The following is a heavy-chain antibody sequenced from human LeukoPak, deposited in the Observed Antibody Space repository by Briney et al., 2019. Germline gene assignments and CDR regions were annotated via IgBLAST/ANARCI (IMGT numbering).Heavy chain of an antibody. Sequence: ASVKVSCKVSGYTLTELSMNWVRQAPGKGLEWMGGFDPEDGETIYAQKFQSRVTMTEDTSTDTAYMELSSLRSEDTAVYYCATFKGMATDPGAFDIWGQGTMVTVSS. CDR2: FDPEDGET. CDR3: ATFKGMATDPGAFDI. D-gene: IGHD5-24*01. V-gene: IGHV1-24*01. J-gene: IGHJ3*02. CDR1: GYTLTELS.